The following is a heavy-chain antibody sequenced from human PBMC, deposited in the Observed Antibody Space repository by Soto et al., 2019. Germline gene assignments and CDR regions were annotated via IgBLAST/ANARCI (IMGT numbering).Heavy chain of an antibody. V-gene: IGHV4-34*01. CDR3: ARGRPGYCTNGVCYVVDYFDY. J-gene: IGHJ4*02. Sequence: SETLSPTCAVYGGSFSCYYWSWIRQPPGKGLEWIGEINHSGSTNYNPSLKSRVTISVDTSKNQFSLKLSSVTAADTAVYYCARGRPGYCTNGVCYVVDYFDYWGQGTLGTVSS. CDR1: GGSFSCYY. CDR2: INHSGST. D-gene: IGHD2-8*01.